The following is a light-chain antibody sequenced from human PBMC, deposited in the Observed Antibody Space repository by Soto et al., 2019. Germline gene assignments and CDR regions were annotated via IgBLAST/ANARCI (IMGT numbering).Light chain of an antibody. CDR3: QQYESPPRYT. CDR1: QSIGTN. CDR2: GAS. J-gene: IGKJ2*01. V-gene: IGKV3-15*01. Sequence: ETVMTQSPATLSVSPGDRVTLSCRASQSIGTNLLWLQQSPGQPPRLLISGASDRVAGVPDRFSGSGSGTDFTLTISGLQSEDCAVYYCQQYESPPRYTFGQGTKLELK.